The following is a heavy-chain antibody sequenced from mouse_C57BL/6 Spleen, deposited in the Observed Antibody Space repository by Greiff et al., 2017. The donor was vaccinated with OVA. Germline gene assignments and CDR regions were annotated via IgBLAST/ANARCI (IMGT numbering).Heavy chain of an antibody. J-gene: IGHJ2*01. CDR2: IYPRSGNT. V-gene: IGHV1-81*01. CDR1: GYTFTSYG. Sequence: VQLQQSGAELARPGASVKLSCKASGYTFTSYGISWVKQRTGQGLEWIGEIYPRSGNTYYNEKFKDKATLTADKSSSTAYMQLSSLTSEDSAFYFGARWPYYFDQWRQGTTLTVPS. CDR3: ARWPYYFDQ.